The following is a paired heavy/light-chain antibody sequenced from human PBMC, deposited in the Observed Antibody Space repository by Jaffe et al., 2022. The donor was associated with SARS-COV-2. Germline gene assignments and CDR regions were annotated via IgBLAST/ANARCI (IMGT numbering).Light chain of an antibody. V-gene: IGKV4-1*01. Sequence: DIVMTQSPDSLAVPLGERATINCKSSQSVLRSSNNKNYLAWYQQKSGQPPKLIIYWASARESGVPDRFSGSGSGTDFTLTISSLQAEDVAVYYCQQCSSSPLTFGQGTKVEIK. J-gene: IGKJ1*01. CDR1: QSVLRSSNNKNY. CDR3: QQCSSSPLT. CDR2: WAS.
Heavy chain of an antibody. Sequence: QVQLVQSGAEVKKPGASVKVSCKVSGDTLTELPTHWVRQAPGKGLEWMGGLDLEEGEAIYAQKFQGRVSMTEDISTDTVYMELSTLKSDDTAVYYCATAPPGSSGLFFDYWGQGTLVTVSS. D-gene: IGHD6-19*01. J-gene: IGHJ4*02. CDR2: LDLEEGEA. CDR3: ATAPPGSSGLFFDY. CDR1: GDTLTELP. V-gene: IGHV1-24*01.